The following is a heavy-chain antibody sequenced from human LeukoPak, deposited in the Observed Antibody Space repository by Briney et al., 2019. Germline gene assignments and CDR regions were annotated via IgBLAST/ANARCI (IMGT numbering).Heavy chain of an antibody. V-gene: IGHV4-4*07. J-gene: IGHJ5*02. CDR2: IYTSGST. D-gene: IGHD4-17*01. CDR3: ASNGDYGWFDP. Sequence: SETLSLTCTVSGGSISSYYWSWIRQPAGKGLEWIGRIYTSGSTNHNPSLKSRVTMSVDTSKDQFSLKLSSVTAADTAVYYCASNGDYGWFDPWGQGTLVTVSS. CDR1: GGSISSYY.